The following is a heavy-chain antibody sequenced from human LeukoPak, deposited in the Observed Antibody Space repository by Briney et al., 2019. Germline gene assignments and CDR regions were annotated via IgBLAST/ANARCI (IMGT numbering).Heavy chain of an antibody. CDR2: INTNTGNP. V-gene: IGHV7-4-1*02. J-gene: IGHJ4*02. CDR3: ARAYPGIAAAGNY. CDR1: GYTFPRFA. Sequence: VKVSCKASGYTFPRFAMNWVRQAPGQGLEWMEWINTNTGNPTYAQGFTGRFVFSLDTSVSTAYLQISSLKAEDTAVYYCARAYPGIAAAGNYWGQGTLVTVSS. D-gene: IGHD6-13*01.